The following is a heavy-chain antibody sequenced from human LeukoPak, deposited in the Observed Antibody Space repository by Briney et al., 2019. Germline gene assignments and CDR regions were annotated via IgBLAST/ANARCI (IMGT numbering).Heavy chain of an antibody. CDR3: AKAGSGWYAPY. J-gene: IGHJ4*02. V-gene: IGHV4-39*01. D-gene: IGHD6-19*01. CDR2: IYYSGST. CDR1: GGSISSSSYY. Sequence: SETLSLTCTVSGGSISSSSYYWGWIRQPPGKGLEWIGSIYYSGSTYYNPSLKSRVTISVDTSKNQFSLKLSSVTAADTAVYYCAKAGSGWYAPYWGQGTLVTVS.